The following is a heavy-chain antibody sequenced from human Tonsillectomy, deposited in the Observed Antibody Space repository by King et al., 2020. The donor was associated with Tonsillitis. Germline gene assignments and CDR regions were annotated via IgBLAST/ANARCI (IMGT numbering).Heavy chain of an antibody. D-gene: IGHD3-3*01. CDR2: IYYSGST. Sequence: VQLQESGPGLVKPSQTLSLTCTVSGGSISSGGYYWSWIRQHPGKGLEWIGYIYYSGSTYYNPSLKSRVTISVDTSKNQFSLKLSSVTAADTAVYYCARGGVYDFSGSPYYFDYWGQGTLVTVSS. V-gene: IGHV4-31*03. J-gene: IGHJ4*02. CDR1: GGSISSGGYY. CDR3: ARGGVYDFSGSPYYFDY.